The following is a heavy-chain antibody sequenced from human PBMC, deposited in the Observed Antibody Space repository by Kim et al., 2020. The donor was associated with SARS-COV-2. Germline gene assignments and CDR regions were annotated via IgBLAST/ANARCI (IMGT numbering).Heavy chain of an antibody. V-gene: IGHV3-30*03. J-gene: IGHJ4*02. CDR2: ISRDTIAT. Sequence: GGFLRLSCAASGFPFNIFAMHWVRQAPGKGLEWVSFISRDTIATYYADSVKGRFIVSRDDSTNMLYLQLNNLRAKDSAVYYCARDSYRYDSWGRGTLVTVSS. CDR3: ARDSYRYDS. CDR1: GFPFNIFA. D-gene: IGHD5-18*01.